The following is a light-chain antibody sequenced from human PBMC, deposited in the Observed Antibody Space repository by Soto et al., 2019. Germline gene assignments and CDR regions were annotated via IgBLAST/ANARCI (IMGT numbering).Light chain of an antibody. CDR2: WAS. V-gene: IGKV4-1*01. CDR1: RSVLYSSNNKSY. Sequence: DIVMTHAPDSLAVSLGERASIDRKASRSVLYSSNNKSYLAWYQQKPGQPPKLLIYWASTRESGVPDRFSGSGSGTDFTLTISSLQAEDVAVYYCQQYYTTPRTFGQGTKVDI. J-gene: IGKJ1*01. CDR3: QQYYTTPRT.